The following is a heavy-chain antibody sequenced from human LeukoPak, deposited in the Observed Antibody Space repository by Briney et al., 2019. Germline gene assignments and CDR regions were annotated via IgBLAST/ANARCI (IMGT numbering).Heavy chain of an antibody. D-gene: IGHD3-16*01. CDR1: GGSIRSY. CDR2: IYGSGST. CDR3: ARDGITYDYIWGSYGGSSFDY. V-gene: IGHV4-4*07. J-gene: IGHJ4*02. Sequence: PSETLSLTCTVSGGSIRSYWSWIRQPAGKGLEWIGRIYGSGSTDYNPSLKSRVTISLDTSKNQFSLKLSSVTAADTAVYYCARDGITYDYIWGSYGGSSFDYWGQGTLVTVSS.